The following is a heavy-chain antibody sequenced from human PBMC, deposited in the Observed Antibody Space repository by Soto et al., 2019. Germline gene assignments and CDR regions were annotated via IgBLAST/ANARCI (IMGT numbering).Heavy chain of an antibody. CDR2: IYHSWST. V-gene: IGHV4-30-2*01. J-gene: IGHJ4*02. D-gene: IGHD4-17*01. Sequence: TLSLTCAVSGGSISSGCYSWSWIRQPPGKGLGWIGYIYHSWSTXXNPSLKSXXTISVDRSKNXFSLKXSSVTAADTAVYYCARRYGASFDYGGQGTLVXVSS. CDR1: GGSISSGCYS. CDR3: ARRYGASFDY.